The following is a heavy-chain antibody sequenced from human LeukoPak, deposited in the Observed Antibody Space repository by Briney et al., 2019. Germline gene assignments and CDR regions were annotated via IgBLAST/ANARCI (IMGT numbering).Heavy chain of an antibody. D-gene: IGHD3-22*01. CDR2: IKQDGSEK. CDR1: GFTFSSYW. Sequence: GGSLRLSCAASGFTFSSYWMSWVRQAPGKGLEWVANIKQDGSEKYYVDSVKGRFTISRDNAKNSLYLQMNSLRAEDTAVYYCAKDKGGDSSGYNDYWGQGTLVTVSS. V-gene: IGHV3-7*01. CDR3: AKDKGGDSSGYNDY. J-gene: IGHJ4*02.